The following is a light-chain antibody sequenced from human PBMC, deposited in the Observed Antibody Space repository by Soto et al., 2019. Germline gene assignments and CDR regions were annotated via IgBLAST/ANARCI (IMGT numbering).Light chain of an antibody. CDR1: QSVSSSY. V-gene: IGKV3-20*01. CDR3: QQYSTSSWP. J-gene: IGKJ1*01. CDR2: GAS. Sequence: EIVLTQSPGTLSLSPGERATLFCRASQSVSSSYLAWFQQKPGQAPRLLIYGASSRATGIPDRFRGSGSVTDFTLTIDRLEPEDFAVYYCQQYSTSSWPFGQGTKVEIK.